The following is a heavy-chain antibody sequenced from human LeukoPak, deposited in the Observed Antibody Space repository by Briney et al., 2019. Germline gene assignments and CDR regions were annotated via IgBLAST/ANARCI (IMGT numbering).Heavy chain of an antibody. V-gene: IGHV4-34*01. Sequence: SETLSLTCAVYGGSFSGYYWSWIRQPPGKGLEWIGEINHSGSTYYNPSLKSRVTISVDTSKNQFSLKLTSLTAADTAVYYCARQGLGGGSGRNFDYWGQGTLVTVSS. J-gene: IGHJ4*02. CDR3: ARQGLGGGSGRNFDY. CDR2: INHSGST. CDR1: GGSFSGYY. D-gene: IGHD3-10*01.